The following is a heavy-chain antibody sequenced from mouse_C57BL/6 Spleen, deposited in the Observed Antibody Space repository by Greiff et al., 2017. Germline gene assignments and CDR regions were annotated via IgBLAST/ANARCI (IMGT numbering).Heavy chain of an antibody. V-gene: IGHV1-64*01. D-gene: IGHD1-1*01. Sequence: QVQLQQPGAELVKPGASVKLSCKASGYTFTSYWMHWVKQRPGQGLEWIGMIHPNSGSTNYNEKFKSKATLTVDKSSSTAYMQLSSLTSEDSAVYYCARRDYYGSPYFDYWGQGTTLTVSS. CDR1: GYTFTSYW. CDR3: ARRDYYGSPYFDY. CDR2: IHPNSGST. J-gene: IGHJ2*01.